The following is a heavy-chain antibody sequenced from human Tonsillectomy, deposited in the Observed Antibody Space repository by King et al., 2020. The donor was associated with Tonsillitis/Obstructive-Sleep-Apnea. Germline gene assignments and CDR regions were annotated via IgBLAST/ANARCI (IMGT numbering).Heavy chain of an antibody. CDR1: GYRFTSYW. V-gene: IGHV5-51*01. D-gene: IGHD2-15*01. CDR3: ARLSDIVVVVAAPYAFDI. J-gene: IGHJ3*02. CDR2: IYPGDSDT. Sequence: QLVQSGAEVKKPGESPKISCRGSGYRFTSYWIGWVRQMPGTGLEWMGIIYPGDSDTRYSPSFQGQVTISADKSIDTAYLQWSSLQTSDTAIYYCARLSDIVVVVAAPYAFDIWGQGTTVTVSS.